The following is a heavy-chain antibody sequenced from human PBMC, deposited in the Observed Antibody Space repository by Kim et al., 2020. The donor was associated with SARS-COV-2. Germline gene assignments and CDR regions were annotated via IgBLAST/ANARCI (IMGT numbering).Heavy chain of an antibody. CDR3: AKHDSSGYYYFGC. J-gene: IGHJ4*02. CDR2: ISGSGGST. CDR1: GFTFSSYA. D-gene: IGHD3-22*01. V-gene: IGHV3-23*01. Sequence: GGSLRLSCAASGFTFSSYAMSWVRQAPGKGLEWVSVISGSGGSTDYADSVEGRFTISRDNSKNTLYLQMNSLRAEDTAVYYCAKHDSSGYYYFGCWGQGTLVTVSS.